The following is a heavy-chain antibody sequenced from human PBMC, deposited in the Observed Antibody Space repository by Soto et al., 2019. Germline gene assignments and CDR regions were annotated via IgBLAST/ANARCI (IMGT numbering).Heavy chain of an antibody. CDR1: GYMFTSYD. D-gene: IGHD3-22*01. CDR2: MNPNSGNT. V-gene: IGHV1-8*01. CDR3: ARIPSYDTSGPLDYYYGMDV. J-gene: IGHJ6*02. Sequence: QVQLVQSGAEVKKPGASVTVSCTASGYMFTSYDIGWVRQATGQGLEWMGWMNPNSGNTGYAQNFQGKVTMTSHTSMGTAYMEFSSLRSDDTAVYYCARIPSYDTSGPLDYYYGMDVWGQGTTVTVSS.